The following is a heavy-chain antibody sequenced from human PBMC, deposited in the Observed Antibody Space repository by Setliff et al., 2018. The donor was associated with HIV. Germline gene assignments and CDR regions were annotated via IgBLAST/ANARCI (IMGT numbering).Heavy chain of an antibody. CDR2: FNTETRNP. CDR3: TRVVNYFDSTGYYLGY. Sequence: ASVKVSCKASGYTVTTYGISWVRQAPGQGLEWMGWFNTETRNPMYAQAFKGRLVFSLDTSVSTAYLQINSLKAEDTAVYFCTRVVNYFDSTGYYLGYWGQGTLVTVSS. CDR1: GYTVTTYG. D-gene: IGHD3-22*01. J-gene: IGHJ4*02. V-gene: IGHV7-4-1*02.